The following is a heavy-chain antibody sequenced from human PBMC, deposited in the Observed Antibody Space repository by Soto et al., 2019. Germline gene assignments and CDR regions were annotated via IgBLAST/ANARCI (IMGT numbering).Heavy chain of an antibody. CDR3: ARTRGGSSSH. J-gene: IGHJ6*02. D-gene: IGHD6-13*01. CDR1: GGSISSGGYY. CDR2: IYYSGST. Sequence: TLCLTCTVSGGSISSGGYYWSWIRQHPGKGLEWIGYIYYSGSTYYNPSLKSRVTISVDTSKNQFSLKLSSVTAADTAVHYCARTRGGSSSHWGQGTTVTVSS. V-gene: IGHV4-31*03.